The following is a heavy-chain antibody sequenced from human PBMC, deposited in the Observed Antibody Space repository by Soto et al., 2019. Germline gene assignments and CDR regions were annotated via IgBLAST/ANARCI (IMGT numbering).Heavy chain of an antibody. V-gene: IGHV3-23*01. Sequence: GGSLRLSCAASGFTFSSYAMSWVRQAPGKGQEWVSAISGSGGSTYYTDYVKGRFTISRDNSKNTLYLQMNSLRAEDTAVYYCVKDRSDIVVVPAALDYFDYWGQGTLVTVSS. D-gene: IGHD2-2*01. CDR3: VKDRSDIVVVPAALDYFDY. J-gene: IGHJ4*02. CDR2: ISGSGGST. CDR1: GFTFSSYA.